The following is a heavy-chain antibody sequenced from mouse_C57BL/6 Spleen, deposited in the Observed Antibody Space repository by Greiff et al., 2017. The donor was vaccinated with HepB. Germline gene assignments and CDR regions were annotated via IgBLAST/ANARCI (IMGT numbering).Heavy chain of an antibody. Sequence: EVKVVESGEGLVKPGGSLKLSCAASGFTFSSYAMSWVRQTPEKRLEWVAYISSGGDYIYYADTVKGRFTISRDNARNTLYLQMSSLKSEDTAMYYCTRDLYSNTWFAYWGQGTLVTVSA. CDR1: GFTFSSYA. CDR3: TRDLYSNTWFAY. CDR2: ISSGGDYI. V-gene: IGHV5-9-1*02. J-gene: IGHJ3*01. D-gene: IGHD2-5*01.